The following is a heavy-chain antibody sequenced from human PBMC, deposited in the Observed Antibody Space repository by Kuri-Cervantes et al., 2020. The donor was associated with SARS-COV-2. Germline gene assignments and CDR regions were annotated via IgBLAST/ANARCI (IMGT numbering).Heavy chain of an antibody. J-gene: IGHJ6*02. Sequence: LSLTCAASGFTFSDYYMSWIRQAPGKGLEWVSYISSSSSYTNYADSVKGRFTISRDNAKNSLYLQMNSLRAEDTAVYYCASSPAAADGTYYYYYYGMDVWGQGTTVTVSS. D-gene: IGHD2-2*01. CDR2: ISSSSSYT. V-gene: IGHV3-11*06. CDR3: ASSPAAADGTYYYYYYGMDV. CDR1: GFTFSDYY.